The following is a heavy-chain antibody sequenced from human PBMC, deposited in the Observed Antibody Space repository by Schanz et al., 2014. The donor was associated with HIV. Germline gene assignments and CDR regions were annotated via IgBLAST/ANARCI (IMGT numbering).Heavy chain of an antibody. CDR2: INPYNGKT. J-gene: IGHJ4*02. CDR1: GYPFTSYA. V-gene: IGHV1-18*01. CDR3: ARGRFCSGGSCYHDY. D-gene: IGHD2-15*01. Sequence: QIQLVQSGAEMKKPGASVRVSCKTSGYPFTSYAISWLRQAPGQGPEWMGWINPYNGKTNSAQKFQGRVTMTTDTSTSTAYMELRSLRSDDSAVYFCARGRFCSGGSCYHDYWGQGTLVTVSS.